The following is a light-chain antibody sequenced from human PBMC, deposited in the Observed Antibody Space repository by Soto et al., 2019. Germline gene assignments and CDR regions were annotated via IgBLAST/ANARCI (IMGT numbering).Light chain of an antibody. V-gene: IGKV3-20*01. J-gene: IGKJ5*01. CDR1: QRVRSSY. CDR3: QQYGSSPIT. Sequence: EIVLTQSPGTLSLSPGERATLSCRASQRVRSSYLAWYQQRPGQAPRLLIYGASSRATGIPDRFSGSGSGTDFTLTISRLEPEDFAVYYCQQYGSSPITFGQGTRLDIK. CDR2: GAS.